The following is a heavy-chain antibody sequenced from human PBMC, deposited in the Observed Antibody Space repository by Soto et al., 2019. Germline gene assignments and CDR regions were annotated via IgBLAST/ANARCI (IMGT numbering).Heavy chain of an antibody. Sequence: EVQLVESGGGLVQPGGSLRLSCAASGFTFSSYWMSWVRQAPGKGLEWVANLKQDGSEKYYVDSVKGRFTISRDNAKNSLYLQMNSLRAEDTAVYYCARVDLRVVIFVYYYYMDVWGKGTTVTVSS. CDR1: GFTFSSYW. CDR2: LKQDGSEK. D-gene: IGHD3-3*01. J-gene: IGHJ6*03. CDR3: ARVDLRVVIFVYYYYMDV. V-gene: IGHV3-7*01.